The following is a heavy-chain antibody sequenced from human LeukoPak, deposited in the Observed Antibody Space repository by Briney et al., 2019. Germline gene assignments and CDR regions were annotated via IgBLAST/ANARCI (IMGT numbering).Heavy chain of an antibody. CDR1: GFTFSSYS. J-gene: IGHJ6*04. Sequence: GGSLRLSCAASGFTFSSYSMNWVRQAPGKGLEWVSSISSGSSYIYYADSVKGRFTISRDNAKNSLYLQMNSLRAEDTAVYYCARGALGYCSSTSCYRRYYGMDVWGKGTTVTVSS. V-gene: IGHV3-21*01. CDR3: ARGALGYCSSTSCYRRYYGMDV. CDR2: ISSGSSYI. D-gene: IGHD2-2*02.